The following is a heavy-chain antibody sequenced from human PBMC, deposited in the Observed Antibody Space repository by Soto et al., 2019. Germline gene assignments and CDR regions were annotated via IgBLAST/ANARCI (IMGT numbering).Heavy chain of an antibody. J-gene: IGHJ5*02. CDR1: GFTFSGSA. CDR3: TRHHDCSGGSCSGWFDP. D-gene: IGHD2-15*01. Sequence: GGSLRLSCAASGFTFSGSAMHWVRQASGKGLERVGRIRSKANSYATAYAASVKGRFTISRDDSKNTAYLQMNSLKTEDTAVYYCTRHHDCSGGSCSGWFDPWGQGTLVTVSS. V-gene: IGHV3-73*01. CDR2: IRSKANSYAT.